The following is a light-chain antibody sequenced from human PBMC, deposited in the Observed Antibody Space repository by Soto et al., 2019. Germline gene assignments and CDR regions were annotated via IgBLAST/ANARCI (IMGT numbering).Light chain of an antibody. Sequence: EIVLTQSPGTLSLSPGERATLSCRASQSVSRSYLAWYQQKPGQAPRLLIYGASGRATGIPDRFSGSGSGTDFTLTISILEPEDFAVYYCQQYGSSPPVTFGQGTRLEIK. J-gene: IGKJ5*01. CDR3: QQYGSSPPVT. CDR1: QSVSRSY. V-gene: IGKV3-20*01. CDR2: GAS.